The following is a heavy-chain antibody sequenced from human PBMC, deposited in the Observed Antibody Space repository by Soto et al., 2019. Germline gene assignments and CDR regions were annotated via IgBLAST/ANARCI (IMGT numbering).Heavy chain of an antibody. Sequence: SETLSLTCAVSGGSISSSNWWSWVRQPPGKGLEWIGEIYHSGSTNYNPSLKSRVTISVDKSKNQFSLKLSSVTAADTAVYYCARTGITMVRGVIYYFDYWGQGTLVTVSS. CDR1: GGSISSSNW. V-gene: IGHV4-4*02. D-gene: IGHD3-10*01. J-gene: IGHJ4*02. CDR2: IYHSGST. CDR3: ARTGITMVRGVIYYFDY.